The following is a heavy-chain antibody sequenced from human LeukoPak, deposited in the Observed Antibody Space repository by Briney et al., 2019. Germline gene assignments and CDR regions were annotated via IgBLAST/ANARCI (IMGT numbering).Heavy chain of an antibody. Sequence: GGSLRLSCAASGFTFSSYAMHWVRQAPGKGLEWVAVISYDGSNKYYADSVKGRFTISRDNPKNTLYLQMNSLRAEDTAVYYCARPIVVVTWAHDAFDIWGQGTMVTVSS. CDR2: ISYDGSNK. J-gene: IGHJ3*02. D-gene: IGHD3-22*01. CDR1: GFTFSSYA. CDR3: ARPIVVVTWAHDAFDI. V-gene: IGHV3-30-3*01.